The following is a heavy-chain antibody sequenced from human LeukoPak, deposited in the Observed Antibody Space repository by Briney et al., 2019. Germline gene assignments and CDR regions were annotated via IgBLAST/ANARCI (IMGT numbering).Heavy chain of an antibody. CDR3: ATVCRCAGFGEGANWFDS. CDR1: GFTFSSYA. V-gene: IGHV3-30*04. J-gene: IGHJ5*01. CDR2: ITTNGSNT. D-gene: IGHD3-10*01. Sequence: PGGSLKVSCTASGFTFSSYAMHWVRQAPGQGLEWMAFITTNGSNTYYADSVKGRFIISWDNAENSAYLQMNSLRAEDTAVYYCATVCRCAGFGEGANWFDSWGQGTLVTVSS.